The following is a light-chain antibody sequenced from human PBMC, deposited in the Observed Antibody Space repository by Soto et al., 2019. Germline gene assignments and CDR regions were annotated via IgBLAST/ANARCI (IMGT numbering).Light chain of an antibody. J-gene: IGKJ1*01. CDR3: QQYNTYSRT. Sequence: DIQMTQSPSTLSAFVGDRVTITCRASQSISGWLAWYQQKPGKAPKLLIYDASSLEGGVPSRFSGSGSGTEFTLTIISLQPDDSATYFCQQYNTYSRTFGQGTKVDIK. V-gene: IGKV1-5*01. CDR1: QSISGW. CDR2: DAS.